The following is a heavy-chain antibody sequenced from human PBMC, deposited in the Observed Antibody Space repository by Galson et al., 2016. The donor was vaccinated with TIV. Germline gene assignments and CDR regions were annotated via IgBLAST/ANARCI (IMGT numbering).Heavy chain of an antibody. CDR3: AHRGDGHNKIFDY. J-gene: IGHJ4*02. V-gene: IGHV2-5*02. CDR2: IYWDDRK. Sequence: PALVKPTQTLTLTCSFSGFSLTTSGVGVGWIRQPPRKALEWLGFIYWDDRKLYSPSLKNRLTITRDTSKNQVVLTMTNMDPVDTSTYYCAHRGDGHNKIFDYWGQGPLVTVSS. D-gene: IGHD5-24*01. CDR1: GFSLTTSGVG.